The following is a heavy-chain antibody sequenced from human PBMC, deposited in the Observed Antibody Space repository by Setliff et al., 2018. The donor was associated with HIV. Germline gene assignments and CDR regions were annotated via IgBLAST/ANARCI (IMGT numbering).Heavy chain of an antibody. J-gene: IGHJ6*03. CDR1: GGSFSDNY. V-gene: IGHV4-34*01. CDR2: INHSGRT. Sequence: SETLSLTCAVYGGSFSDNYWSWIRQSPGKGLEWIGEINHSGRTKYSPSLRSRVSISVDTSKTQFSLKLSYVTAADTAVYYCARVSNTYWYSIFRNYYYHMDVWGKGTTVTVSS. CDR3: ARVSNTYWYSIFRNYYYHMDV. D-gene: IGHD2-8*02.